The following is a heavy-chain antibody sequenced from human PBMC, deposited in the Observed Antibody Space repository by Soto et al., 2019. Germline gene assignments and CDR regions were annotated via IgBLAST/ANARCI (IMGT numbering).Heavy chain of an antibody. CDR1: GFTFSDYY. CDR3: ARDRGGYDRLYYYHGMDV. CDR2: ISSSSGST. V-gene: IGHV3-11*06. D-gene: IGHD5-12*01. Sequence: PGGSLRLSCAASGFTFSDYYMSWIRQAPGKGLEYISYISSSSGSTNYADSVKGRFTISRDNAKNSLYLQMSSLRAEDTAVYYCARDRGGYDRLYYYHGMDVWAQGTTVTVSS. J-gene: IGHJ6*02.